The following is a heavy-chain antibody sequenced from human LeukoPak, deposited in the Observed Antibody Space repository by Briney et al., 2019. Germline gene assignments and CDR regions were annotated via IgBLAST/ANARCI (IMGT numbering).Heavy chain of an antibody. J-gene: IGHJ4*02. Sequence: PGGSLRLSCAGSGFSFSSYGMHWVRQAPGKGLEWMAFIRSGGSNKYYADSVKGRFTISRDNSKNTLYLQMNSLRAEDTAVYYCAATHMDIVVVVAASLDYWGQGTLVTVSS. CDR2: IRSGGSNK. CDR3: AATHMDIVVVVAASLDY. V-gene: IGHV3-30*02. D-gene: IGHD2-15*01. CDR1: GFSFSSYG.